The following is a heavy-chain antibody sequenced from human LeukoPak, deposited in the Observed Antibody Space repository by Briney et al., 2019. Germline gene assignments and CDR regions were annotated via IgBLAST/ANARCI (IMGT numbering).Heavy chain of an antibody. CDR3: ARGCFSSGWYRRDYFDY. J-gene: IGHJ4*02. V-gene: IGHV4-34*01. D-gene: IGHD6-19*01. Sequence: SETLSLTCAVYGGSFSGYYWSWIRQPPGKGLEWIGEINHSGSTNYNPSLKCRVTISVDTSKNQFSLKLSSVTAADTAVYYCARGCFSSGWYRRDYFDYWGQGTLVTVSS. CDR2: INHSGST. CDR1: GGSFSGYY.